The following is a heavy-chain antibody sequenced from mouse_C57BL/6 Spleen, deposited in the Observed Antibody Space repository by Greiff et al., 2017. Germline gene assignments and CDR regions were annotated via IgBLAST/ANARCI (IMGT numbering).Heavy chain of an antibody. V-gene: IGHV1-80*01. CDR1: GYAFSSYW. CDR2: IYPGDGDT. CDR3: AKSEGSSGYYFDY. Sequence: QVQLKESGAELVKPGASVKISCKASGYAFSSYWMNWVKQRPGKGLEWIGQIYPGDGDTNYNGKFKGKATLTADKSSSTAYMQLSSLTSEDSAVYFCAKSEGSSGYYFDYWGQGTTLTVSS. D-gene: IGHD3-2*02. J-gene: IGHJ2*01.